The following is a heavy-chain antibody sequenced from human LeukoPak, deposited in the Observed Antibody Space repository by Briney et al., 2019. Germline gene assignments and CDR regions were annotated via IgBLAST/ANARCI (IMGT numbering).Heavy chain of an antibody. V-gene: IGHV1-18*01. CDR2: ISAYNGNT. CDR3: ARELYYYDSSGYSY. J-gene: IGHJ4*02. Sequence: ASVKVSCKASGYTFTNFGISWVRQAPGQGLEWMGWISAYNGNTYYAQKLQGRITMTTDTSTSTAYMELRSLRSDDTAVYYCARELYYYDSSGYSYWGQGTLVTVSS. CDR1: GYTFTNFG. D-gene: IGHD3-22*01.